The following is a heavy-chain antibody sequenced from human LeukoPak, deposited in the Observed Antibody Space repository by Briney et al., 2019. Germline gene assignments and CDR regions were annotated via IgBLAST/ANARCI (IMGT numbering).Heavy chain of an antibody. CDR1: GGSLSVYY. Sequence: PSETLSLTCAVQGGSLSVYYWSWIRQSPGKGLEWIGEINRSGDTSYNPSLKSRVTISADTSQNQFSLKMTSVTAVDTAVYYCARVDSTFNFYFNVDVWGQGTTVIV. CDR3: ARVDSTFNFYFNVDV. D-gene: IGHD2/OR15-2a*01. J-gene: IGHJ6*03. V-gene: IGHV4-34*01. CDR2: INRSGDT.